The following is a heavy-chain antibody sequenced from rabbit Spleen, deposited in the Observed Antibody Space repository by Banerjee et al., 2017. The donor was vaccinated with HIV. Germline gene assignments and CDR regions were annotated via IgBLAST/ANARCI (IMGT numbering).Heavy chain of an antibody. V-gene: IGHV1S40*01. Sequence: QSLEESGGGLVQPEGSLTLTCKASGFDLNNYYYICWVRQAPGKGLEWIACINAVTGKAVYANWEKGRFTFSKPASTTGTLQMTSLTAAATATYFCARDLTDVIGWNFGWWGQGPFVPVS. D-gene: IGHD1-1*01. J-gene: IGHJ4*01. CDR3: ARDLTDVIGWNFGW. CDR1: GFDLNNYYY. CDR2: INAVTGKA.